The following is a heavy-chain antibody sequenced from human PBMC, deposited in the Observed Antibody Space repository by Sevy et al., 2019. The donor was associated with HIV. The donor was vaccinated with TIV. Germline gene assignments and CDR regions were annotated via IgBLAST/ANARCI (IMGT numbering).Heavy chain of an antibody. D-gene: IGHD3-9*01. CDR2: FDPEDGET. V-gene: IGHV1-24*01. CDR1: GYTLTELS. Sequence: ASVKVSCKVSGYTLTELSMHWVRQAPGKGLEWMGGFDPEDGETIYAQKFQGRVTMTEDTSTDTAYMELSSLRSEDTAVYYCATRDILTGPISPRGGYYYGMDAWGQGTTVTVSS. J-gene: IGHJ6*02. CDR3: ATRDILTGPISPRGGYYYGMDA.